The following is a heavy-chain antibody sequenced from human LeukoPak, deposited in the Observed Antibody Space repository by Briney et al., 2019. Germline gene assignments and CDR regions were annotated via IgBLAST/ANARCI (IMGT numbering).Heavy chain of an antibody. CDR2: IDGGGGST. Sequence: PGGTLRLSCAASGFTFRSHGMSWVRQAPGKGLEWVSAIDGGGGSTYYPDSVKGRFTISRDNSKNTLYLQMNSLRAEDTAVYYCAKDRQLTSIWDYDAFDLWGQGTMVTVSA. CDR3: AKDRQLTSIWDYDAFDL. V-gene: IGHV3-23*01. J-gene: IGHJ3*01. D-gene: IGHD6-13*01. CDR1: GFTFRSHG.